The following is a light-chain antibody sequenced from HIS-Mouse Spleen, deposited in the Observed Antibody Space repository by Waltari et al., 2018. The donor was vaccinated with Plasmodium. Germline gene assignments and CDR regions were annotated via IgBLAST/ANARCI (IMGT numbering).Light chain of an antibody. CDR3: QQYDNLPLT. J-gene: IGKJ4*01. CDR1: QDISNY. Sequence: DIQMTQSPSSLSASVGDRVTINCQASQDISNYLNWYQQKQGKAPKLLIYDASNLETGGTSRFSGSGSGTDFTFTISSLQPEDIATYYCQQYDNLPLTFGGGTKVEIK. V-gene: IGKV1-33*01. CDR2: DAS.